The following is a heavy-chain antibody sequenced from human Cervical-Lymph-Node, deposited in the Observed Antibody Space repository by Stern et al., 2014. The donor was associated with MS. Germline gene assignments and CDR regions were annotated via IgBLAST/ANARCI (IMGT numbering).Heavy chain of an antibody. CDR1: GFTFSNYG. J-gene: IGHJ6*02. CDR3: AKSASNFAYYYYGMDV. D-gene: IGHD4-11*01. Sequence: VQLVESGGGVVQPGRSLRLSCAASGFTFSNYGMHWVRQAPGKGLEWVAGISNDGSYKLYADSVKGRFTISRDNSNHTLNLQMNSLSSEDTAVYYCAKSASNFAYYYYGMDVWGQGTTVTVSS. CDR2: ISNDGSYK. V-gene: IGHV3-30*18.